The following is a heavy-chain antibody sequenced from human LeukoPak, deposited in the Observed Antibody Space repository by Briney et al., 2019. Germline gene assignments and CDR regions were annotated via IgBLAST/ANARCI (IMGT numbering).Heavy chain of an antibody. CDR2: IYYSGST. CDR1: GGSISSGGYY. D-gene: IGHD3-22*01. J-gene: IGHJ3*02. CDR3: AGTYYYDRRCAFDI. V-gene: IGHV4-31*03. Sequence: SQTLSLTCTVSGGSISSGGYYWSWIRQHPGKSLEWIGYIYYSGSTYYNPSLKSRVTISVDTSKNQFSLKLSSVTAADTAVYYCAGTYYYDRRCAFDIWGQGTMVTVSS.